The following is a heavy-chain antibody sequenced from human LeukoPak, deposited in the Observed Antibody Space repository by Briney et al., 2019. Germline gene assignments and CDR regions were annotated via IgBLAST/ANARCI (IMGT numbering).Heavy chain of an antibody. CDR2: IYYSGST. V-gene: IGHV4-59*11. J-gene: IGHJ4*02. D-gene: IGHD6-13*01. CDR3: ARVLIAAAGTAFDY. Sequence: PSETLSLTCTGSGGAISSHYWSWIRQPPGKGLEWIGYIYYSGSTNYNPSLKSRVTISVDTSKNQFSLKLSSVTAADTAVYYCARVLIAAAGTAFDYWGQGTLVTVSS. CDR1: GGAISSHY.